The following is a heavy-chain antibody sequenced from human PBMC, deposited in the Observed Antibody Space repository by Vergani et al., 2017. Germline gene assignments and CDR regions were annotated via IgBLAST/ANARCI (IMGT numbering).Heavy chain of an antibody. CDR1: GGSISSGDYY. V-gene: IGHV4-30-4*01. Sequence: QVQLQESGPGLVKPSQTLSLTCTVSGGSISSGDYYWSWIRQPPGKGLEWIGYIYYSGSTYYNPSLKSRVTISVDTSKNQFSLKLSSVTAADTAVYYCARVMVDYGDSRTYYYYYMDVWGKGTTVTVSS. CDR2: IYYSGST. D-gene: IGHD4-17*01. J-gene: IGHJ6*03. CDR3: ARVMVDYGDSRTYYYYYMDV.